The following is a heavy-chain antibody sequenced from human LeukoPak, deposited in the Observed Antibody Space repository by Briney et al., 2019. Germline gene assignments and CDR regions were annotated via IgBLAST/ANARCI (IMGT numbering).Heavy chain of an antibody. Sequence: GGSLRLSCAASGFTFSTYIISWVRQAPGKGLEWVSSISSSSSYIYYADSVKGRFTISRDNAKNSLYLQMNSLRAEDTAMYYCARDGSYYGPDYWGQGALVTVSS. D-gene: IGHD3-10*01. CDR1: GFTFSTYI. V-gene: IGHV3-21*01. CDR2: ISSSSSYI. J-gene: IGHJ4*02. CDR3: ARDGSYYGPDY.